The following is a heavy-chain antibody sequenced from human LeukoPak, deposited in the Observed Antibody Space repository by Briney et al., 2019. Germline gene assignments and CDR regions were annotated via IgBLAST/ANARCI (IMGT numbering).Heavy chain of an antibody. CDR3: ARAYSSGERKDNWFDP. D-gene: IGHD6-19*01. V-gene: IGHV3-7*01. CDR1: GFTFSSYW. CDR2: IKQDGSEK. Sequence: PGGSLRLSCAASGFTFSSYWMSWVRQAPGKGLEWVANIKQDGSEKYYVDSVKGRFTISRDNAKNSLYLQMNSLRAEDTAVYYCARAYSSGERKDNWFDPWGQGTLVTVSS. J-gene: IGHJ5*02.